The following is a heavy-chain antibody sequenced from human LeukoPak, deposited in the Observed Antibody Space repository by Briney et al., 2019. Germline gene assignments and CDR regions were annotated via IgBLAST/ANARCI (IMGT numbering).Heavy chain of an antibody. J-gene: IGHJ4*02. D-gene: IGHD3-22*01. CDR2: IRSKANSYAT. Sequence: PGGSLKLSCAASGFTFSGSAMHWVRQASGKGLEWVGRIRSKANSYATAYAASVKGRFTISRDDSKNTLYLQMNSLRAEDTAVYYCARGYYYDSSGYPPLDWGQGTLVTVS. CDR1: GFTFSGSA. CDR3: ARGYYYDSSGYPPLD. V-gene: IGHV3-73*01.